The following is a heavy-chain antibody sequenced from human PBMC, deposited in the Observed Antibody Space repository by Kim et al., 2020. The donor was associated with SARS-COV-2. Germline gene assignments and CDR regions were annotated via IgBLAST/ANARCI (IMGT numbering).Heavy chain of an antibody. V-gene: IGHV5-51*01. CDR3: ASRLAGIAAADTETDAFDI. Sequence: GESLKISCKGSGYSFTSYWIGWVRQMPGKGLEWMGIIYPGDSDTRYSPSFQGQVTISADKSISTAYLQWSSLKASGTAMYYCASRLAGIAAADTETDAFDIWGQGTMVTVSS. CDR1: GYSFTSYW. D-gene: IGHD6-13*01. CDR2: IYPGDSDT. J-gene: IGHJ3*02.